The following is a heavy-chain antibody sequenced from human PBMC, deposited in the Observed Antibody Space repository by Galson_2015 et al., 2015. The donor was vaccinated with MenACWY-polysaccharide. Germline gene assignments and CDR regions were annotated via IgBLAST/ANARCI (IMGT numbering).Heavy chain of an antibody. D-gene: IGHD6-19*01. CDR3: ARAGVAVADIDY. Sequence: SLRLSCAASGFTFSSYAMSWVRQAPGKGLEWVSRINSDGSSTSYADSVKGRFTISRDNAKNTLYLQMNSLRAEDTAVYYCARAGVAVADIDYWGQGTLVTVSS. CDR2: INSDGSST. J-gene: IGHJ4*02. V-gene: IGHV3-74*01. CDR1: GFTFSSYA.